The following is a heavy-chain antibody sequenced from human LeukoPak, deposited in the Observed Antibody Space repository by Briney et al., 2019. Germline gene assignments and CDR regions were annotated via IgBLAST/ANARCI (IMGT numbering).Heavy chain of an antibody. J-gene: IGHJ6*02. Sequence: GGSLRLSCAPSEFTFSSYAMSWVRQAPGKGLAWLSAISDSGGGTYYADSVKCRFNISRDNSKNTLYLQMNSLRAEDTAVYYCAKEGGPTLYYYYYGMDVWGQGTTVTVSS. CDR1: EFTFSSYA. D-gene: IGHD3-16*01. CDR2: ISDSGGGT. V-gene: IGHV3-23*01. CDR3: AKEGGPTLYYYYYGMDV.